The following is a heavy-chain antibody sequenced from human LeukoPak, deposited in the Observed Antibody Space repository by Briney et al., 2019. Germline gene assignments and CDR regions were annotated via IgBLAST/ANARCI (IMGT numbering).Heavy chain of an antibody. CDR2: IQSGGRT. D-gene: IGHD4-17*01. Sequence: GGSLRLSCAASGLIVSSNYMGWVRQAPGKGLEWVSVIQSGGRTYYADSVKGRFTISRDNSKNTLYLQMNSLRAEDTAVYYCARDRDYAFDYWGQGTLVTVSS. CDR3: ARDRDYAFDY. CDR1: GLIVSSNY. J-gene: IGHJ4*02. V-gene: IGHV3-66*01.